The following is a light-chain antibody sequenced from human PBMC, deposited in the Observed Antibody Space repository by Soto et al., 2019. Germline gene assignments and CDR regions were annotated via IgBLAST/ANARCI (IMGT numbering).Light chain of an antibody. CDR2: AVT. Sequence: QSVLTQPRSVSGSPGQSVTISCTGTSSDVGGYNYVSWYQQHPGKAPKLRIYAVTERPSGVPDRFSGSKSGNTASLTISGLQAEDEADYYCCSYAGSYTFVFGTGTKLTVL. CDR1: SSDVGGYNY. V-gene: IGLV2-11*01. J-gene: IGLJ1*01. CDR3: CSYAGSYTFV.